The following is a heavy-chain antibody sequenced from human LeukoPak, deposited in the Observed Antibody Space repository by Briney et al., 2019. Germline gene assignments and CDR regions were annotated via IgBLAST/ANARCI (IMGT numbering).Heavy chain of an antibody. V-gene: IGHV3-7*01. CDR3: ARGRYTTGWYPDYFDL. D-gene: IGHD6-19*01. CDR2: VKQDGGGE. Sequence: GGSLRLSCEASGFTLSSYWMGWVRRAPGEGLEWVANVKQDGGGEYYVDSVKGRFTISRDNAKNSVYLRMSSLRGEDTALYFCARGRYTTGWYPDYFDLWGQGTLVTVSS. J-gene: IGHJ4*02. CDR1: GFTLSSYW.